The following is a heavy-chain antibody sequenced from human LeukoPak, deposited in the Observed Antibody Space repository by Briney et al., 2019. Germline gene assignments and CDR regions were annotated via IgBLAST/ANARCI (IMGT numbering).Heavy chain of an antibody. V-gene: IGHV4-34*01. CDR2: INHSGST. CDR1: GGSFSGYY. CDR3: ASRRSWYGGDFDY. J-gene: IGHJ4*02. Sequence: PSETLSLTCAVYGGSFSGYYWSWIRQPPGKGLEWIGEINHSGSTNYNPSLKSRVTISVDTSKNQFSLKLSSVTAADTAVYCCASRRSWYGGDFDYWGQGTLVTVSS. D-gene: IGHD6-13*01.